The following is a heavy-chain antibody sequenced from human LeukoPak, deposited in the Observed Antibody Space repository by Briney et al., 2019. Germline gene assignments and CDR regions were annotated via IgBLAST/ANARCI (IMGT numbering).Heavy chain of an antibody. CDR3: ARGRIQLWLLT. J-gene: IGHJ5*02. D-gene: IGHD5-18*01. Sequence: PLETLSLTCALYLGSPSGYYWSWIRQPPGKGREWIGEIIHSVSTNYNPSPKSRVTISVDTSKDQFTMKLSSVTAADTAVYYCARGRIQLWLLTWGQGTLVTVSS. CDR2: IIHSVST. V-gene: IGHV4-34*01. CDR1: LGSPSGYY.